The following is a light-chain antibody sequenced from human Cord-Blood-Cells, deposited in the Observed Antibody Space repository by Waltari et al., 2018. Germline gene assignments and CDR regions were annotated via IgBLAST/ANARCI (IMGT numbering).Light chain of an antibody. CDR2: CNK. CDR1: SYNIGRNY. CDR3: AAWEDSLSGPV. V-gene: IGLV1-47*02. Sequence: QSVLTQPPSASGPPGQRATLSCSASSYNIGRNYVYWYQELPGTAPKFLNSCNKHRPSGVPVRFSDAKSGTSASLAIRGLRSEDEADYYCAAWEDSLSGPVFGGGTKLTVL. J-gene: IGLJ2*01.